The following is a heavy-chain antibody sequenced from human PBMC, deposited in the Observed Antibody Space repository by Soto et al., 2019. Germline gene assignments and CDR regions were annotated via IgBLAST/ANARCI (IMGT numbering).Heavy chain of an antibody. J-gene: IGHJ5*02. Sequence: ASVKVSCTASGGTFSSYTISWVRQAPGQGLEWMGRIIPILGIANYAQKFQGRVTITADKSTSTAYMELSSLRSEDTAVYYCARGAMVRAYCWFDPWGQGTLVTVS. CDR1: GGTFSSYT. CDR3: ARGAMVRAYCWFDP. V-gene: IGHV1-69*02. D-gene: IGHD3-10*01. CDR2: IIPILGIA.